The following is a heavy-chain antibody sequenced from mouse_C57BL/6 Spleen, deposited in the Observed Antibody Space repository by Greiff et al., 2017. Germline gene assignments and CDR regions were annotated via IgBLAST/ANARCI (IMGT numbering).Heavy chain of an antibody. CDR2: INYDGSST. V-gene: IGHV5-16*01. Sequence: EVMLVESEGGLVQPGSSMKLSCTASGFTFSDYYMAWVRQVPEKGLEWVANINYDGSSTYYLDSLKSRFIISRDNAKNILYLQMSSLKSEDTATYYCARDEGWLPLAYWGQGTLVTVSA. CDR3: ARDEGWLPLAY. CDR1: GFTFSDYY. D-gene: IGHD2-3*01. J-gene: IGHJ3*01.